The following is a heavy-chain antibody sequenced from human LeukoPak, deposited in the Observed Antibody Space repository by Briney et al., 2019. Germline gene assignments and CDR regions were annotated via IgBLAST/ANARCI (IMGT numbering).Heavy chain of an antibody. Sequence: ASVKVSCKASGYTFTSYGISWVRQAPGQGLEWMGWISAYNGNTNSAQKLQGRVTMTTYTSTTTAYMELRRLRSDDTAVYYCVRETYYYILTGYENHATYAFDIWGQRTMVTVSS. D-gene: IGHD3-9*01. CDR2: ISAYNGNT. CDR1: GYTFTSYG. CDR3: VRETYYYILTGYENHATYAFDI. V-gene: IGHV1-18*01. J-gene: IGHJ3*02.